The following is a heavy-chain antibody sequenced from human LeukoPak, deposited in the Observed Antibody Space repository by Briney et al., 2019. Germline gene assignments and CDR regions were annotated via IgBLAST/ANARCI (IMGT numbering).Heavy chain of an antibody. D-gene: IGHD5-24*01. J-gene: IGHJ4*02. V-gene: IGHV3-21*01. Sequence: GGSLRLSCAASGFTFSSYSMTWVRQAPGKGLEWVSSISSSSGYIYYADSVKGRFTISRDNAKNSLYLQMNSLRAEDTAVYYCARAGGWLQLLSDYWGQGTLVTVSS. CDR1: GFTFSSYS. CDR3: ARAGGWLQLLSDY. CDR2: ISSSSGYI.